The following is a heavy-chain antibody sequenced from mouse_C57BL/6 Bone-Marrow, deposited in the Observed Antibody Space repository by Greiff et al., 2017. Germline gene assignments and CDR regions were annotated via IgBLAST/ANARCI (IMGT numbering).Heavy chain of an antibody. V-gene: IGHV1-59*01. Sequence: QVQLQQPGAELVRPGTSVKLSCKASGYTFTSYGMHWVKQRPGQGLEWIGVIDPSDSYTNYNQKFKGKATLTVDTSSSTAYMQLSSLTSEDSAIYYCARRQFITTVDYWGQGTTLTVSS. CDR3: ARRQFITTVDY. CDR2: IDPSDSYT. CDR1: GYTFTSYG. D-gene: IGHD1-1*01. J-gene: IGHJ2*01.